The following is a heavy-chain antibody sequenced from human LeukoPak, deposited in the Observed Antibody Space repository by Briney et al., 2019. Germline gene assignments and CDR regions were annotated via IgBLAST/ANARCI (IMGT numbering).Heavy chain of an antibody. CDR1: GFTVSSNY. D-gene: IGHD3-22*01. V-gene: IGHV3-53*04. Sequence: GGSLRFSCAASGFTVSSNYMSWVRQAPGKGLEWVSVIYSGGSTYYADSVKGRFTISRHNSKHTLYLQMNSLRAEDTAVYYCARDQGYYDSSGYYRARKNYYYYGMDVWGQGTTVTVSS. CDR3: ARDQGYYDSSGYYRARKNYYYYGMDV. J-gene: IGHJ6*02. CDR2: IYSGGST.